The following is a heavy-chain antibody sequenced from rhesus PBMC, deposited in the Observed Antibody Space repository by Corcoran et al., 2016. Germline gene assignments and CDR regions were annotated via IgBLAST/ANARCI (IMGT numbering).Heavy chain of an antibody. J-gene: IGHJ4*01. CDR2: IDGKTANT. D-gene: IGHD3-3*01. CDR3: ATDYIH. CDR1: GGSITGHS. V-gene: IGHV4-73*01. Sequence: QVKLQQWGEGLMKPSETLSLTCAVYGGSITGHSWSWIRQPPGKGLEWIGDIDGKTANTKYTPSLKRRVTISKYTPKNQFSLKLKSVTAADSAVYYCATDYIHWGQGVLVTVSS.